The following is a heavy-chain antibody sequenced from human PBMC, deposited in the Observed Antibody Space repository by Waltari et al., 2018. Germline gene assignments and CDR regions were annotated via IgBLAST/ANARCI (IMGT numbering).Heavy chain of an antibody. CDR3: ARVYDYYDSSGYYIFDY. V-gene: IGHV1-69*01. CDR1: GGTFSSYA. Sequence: QVQLVQSGAEVKKPGSSVKVSCKASGGTFSSYAISWVRPAPGQGLEWMGGVIPIFGTANYAQKFQGRVTITADESTSTAYMELSSLRSEDTAVYYCARVYDYYDSSGYYIFDYWGQGTLVTVSS. D-gene: IGHD3-22*01. CDR2: VIPIFGTA. J-gene: IGHJ4*02.